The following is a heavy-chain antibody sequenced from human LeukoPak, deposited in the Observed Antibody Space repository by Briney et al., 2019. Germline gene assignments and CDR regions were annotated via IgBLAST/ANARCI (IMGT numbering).Heavy chain of an antibody. CDR2: IYTSGST. V-gene: IGHV4-4*07. D-gene: IGHD3-10*01. J-gene: IGHJ5*02. CDR3: ARAVMVRGVIILFDP. Sequence: SETLSLTCTVSGGSISSYYWSWIRQPAGKGLEWIGRIYTSGSTNYNPSLKSRVTISVDTSKNQFSLKLSSVTAADTAVYYCARAVMVRGVIILFDPWGQGTLVTVSS. CDR1: GGSISSYY.